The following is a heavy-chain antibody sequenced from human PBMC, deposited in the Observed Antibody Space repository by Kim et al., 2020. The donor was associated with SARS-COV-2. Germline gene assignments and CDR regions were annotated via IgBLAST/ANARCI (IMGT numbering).Heavy chain of an antibody. Sequence: TVKGRSTSSRDNSKNTLYLTMNSLRAEDTAVYYCARDSSVRGSYYYYGMDVWGQGTTVTVSS. V-gene: IGHV3-30*07. CDR3: ARDSSVRGSYYYYGMDV. J-gene: IGHJ6*02. D-gene: IGHD3-10*01.